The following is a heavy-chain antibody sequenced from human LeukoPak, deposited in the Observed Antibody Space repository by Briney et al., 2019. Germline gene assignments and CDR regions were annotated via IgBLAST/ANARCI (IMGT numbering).Heavy chain of an antibody. V-gene: IGHV3-23*01. J-gene: IGHJ3*02. CDR3: AKSSYYYDSSGYYLDAFDI. D-gene: IGHD3-22*01. CDR2: ISGSGGST. CDR1: GYSISSGYY. Sequence: ETLSLTCTVSGYSISSGYYWGWIRQAPGKGLEWVSAISGSGGSTYYADSVKGRFTISRDNSKNTLYLQMNSLRAEDTAVYYCAKSSYYYDSSGYYLDAFDIWGQGTMVTVSS.